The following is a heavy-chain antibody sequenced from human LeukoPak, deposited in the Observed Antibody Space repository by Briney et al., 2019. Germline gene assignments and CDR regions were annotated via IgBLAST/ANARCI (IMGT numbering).Heavy chain of an antibody. J-gene: IGHJ4*02. D-gene: IGHD4-17*01. CDR1: GGSVSSYY. Sequence: SETLSLTCSVSGGSVSSYYWTWIRQPAGKGLEWIGRIYPSGTTHYNPSLKSRVTMSVDTSKNQFSLKVTSVTAADTAVYYCADDFGDWGQGTLVTVSS. V-gene: IGHV4-4*07. CDR3: ADDFGD. CDR2: IYPSGTT.